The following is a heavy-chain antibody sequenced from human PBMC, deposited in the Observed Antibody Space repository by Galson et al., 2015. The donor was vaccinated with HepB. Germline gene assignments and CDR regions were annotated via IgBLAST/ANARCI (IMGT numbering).Heavy chain of an antibody. D-gene: IGHD2-2*01. Sequence: SLRLSCAASGSILSSYSMNCVRQAPGKGLEWVSSMSSSTNYIYYAASVKGRFTGSIDNAKNSLFLQMNSLRAEDTAVYYCATNTPAAVMRASGMDVWGQGTAVTVSS. CDR3: ATNTPAAVMRASGMDV. CDR2: MSSSTNYI. CDR1: GSILSSYS. J-gene: IGHJ6*02. V-gene: IGHV3-21*01.